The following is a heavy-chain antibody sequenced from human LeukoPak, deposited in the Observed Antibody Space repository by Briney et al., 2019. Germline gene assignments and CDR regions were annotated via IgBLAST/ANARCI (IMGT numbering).Heavy chain of an antibody. V-gene: IGHV1-2*02. Sequence: ASVKVSCKASGYTFTGYYMHWVRQAPGQGLEWMGWINPNSGGTNYAQKFQGRVTMTRDTSISTAYMELSRLRSDDTAVYYCARNPYSSSPLLVWGKGTTVTVSS. CDR2: INPNSGGT. D-gene: IGHD6-13*01. CDR3: ARNPYSSSPLLV. CDR1: GYTFTGYY. J-gene: IGHJ6*04.